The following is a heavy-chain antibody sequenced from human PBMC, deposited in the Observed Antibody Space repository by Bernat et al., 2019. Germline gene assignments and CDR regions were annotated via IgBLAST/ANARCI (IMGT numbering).Heavy chain of an antibody. CDR1: GFSFSNYG. J-gene: IGHJ4*02. CDR2: IWYDGSKK. D-gene: IGHD6-19*01. CDR3: ARDESMRAVAALGY. Sequence: QVQLVESGGGVVQPGRSLRISCAASGFSFSNYGMHWVRQAPGKGLEWVAVIWYDGSKKYYADSVKGRFTISRDNSKNTVYLQMNSLRAEDTAVYYCARDESMRAVAALGYWGQGTLVTVSS. V-gene: IGHV3-33*01.